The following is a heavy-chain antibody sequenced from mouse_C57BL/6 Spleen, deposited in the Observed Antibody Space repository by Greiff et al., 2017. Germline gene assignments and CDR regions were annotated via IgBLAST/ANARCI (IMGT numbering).Heavy chain of an antibody. V-gene: IGHV1-80*01. D-gene: IGHD1-1*01. CDR1: GYAFSSYW. Sequence: QVQLQQSGAELVKPGASVKISCKASGYAFSSYWMNWVKQRPGKGLEWIGQIYPGDGDTNYNGKFKGKATLTADKSSSTAYMQLSSLTSEDSAVYFCARSDITTVVAKDWYFDVWGTGTTVTVSS. CDR3: ARSDITTVVAKDWYFDV. CDR2: IYPGDGDT. J-gene: IGHJ1*03.